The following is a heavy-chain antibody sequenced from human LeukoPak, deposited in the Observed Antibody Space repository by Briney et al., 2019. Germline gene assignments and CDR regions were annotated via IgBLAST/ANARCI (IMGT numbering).Heavy chain of an antibody. CDR1: LGTFSRYA. D-gene: IGHD2-2*01. Sequence: SVKVSYKPSLGTFSRYAISWVRQAPGQGLEWMGGIITIFGTASYAQKFQGRVTITTDESTSTAYMELSSLRSEDTAVYYCARATNVVVPAALNAFDIWGQGTMVTVSS. V-gene: IGHV1-69*05. CDR3: ARATNVVVPAALNAFDI. CDR2: IITIFGTA. J-gene: IGHJ3*02.